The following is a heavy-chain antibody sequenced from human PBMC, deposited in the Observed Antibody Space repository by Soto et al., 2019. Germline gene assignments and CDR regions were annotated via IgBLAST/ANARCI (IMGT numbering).Heavy chain of an antibody. CDR3: ARSTMVRGMTNWFDP. CDR2: INAGNGNT. Sequence: GASVKVSCKASGYTFTSYAMHWLRQAPGQRLEWMGWINAGNGNTKYSQKFQGRVTITRDTSASTAYMELSSLRSEDTAVYYCARSTMVRGMTNWFDPWGQGTLVTVSS. CDR1: GYTFTSYA. D-gene: IGHD3-10*01. V-gene: IGHV1-3*01. J-gene: IGHJ5*02.